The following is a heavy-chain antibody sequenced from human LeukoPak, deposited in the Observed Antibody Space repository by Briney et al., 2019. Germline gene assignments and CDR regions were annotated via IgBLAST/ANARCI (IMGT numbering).Heavy chain of an antibody. V-gene: IGHV4-39*01. Sequence: SETLSLTCTVSGGSITSDTYYWGWIRPPPGKGLEWIGSFYYSGSTYYNPSLKSRVTISVATSKNKSSLKLNSVTAADTAVYYCARNRTQDVGDPGRTLKTNGFDPWGQGTLVTVSS. J-gene: IGHJ5*02. D-gene: IGHD4-17*01. CDR2: FYYSGST. CDR1: GGSITSDTYY. CDR3: ARNRTQDVGDPGRTLKTNGFDP.